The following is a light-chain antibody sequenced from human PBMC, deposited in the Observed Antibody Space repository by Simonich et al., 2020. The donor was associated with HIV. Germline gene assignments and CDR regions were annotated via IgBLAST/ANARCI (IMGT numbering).Light chain of an antibody. CDR2: CVS. CDR1: QDVSNW. V-gene: IGKV1-12*01. Sequence: DIQMTQSPSSVSASVGERVTITCRASQDVSNWLAWYQQKPGKAPKLLIYCVSSLQSGVPSRFSGSRSGTDFTLTITSLQPEDFATYYCQQANSFPYTFGQGTKLEIK. CDR3: QQANSFPYT. J-gene: IGKJ2*01.